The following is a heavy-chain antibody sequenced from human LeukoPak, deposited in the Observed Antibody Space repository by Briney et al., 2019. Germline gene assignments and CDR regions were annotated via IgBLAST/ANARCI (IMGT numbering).Heavy chain of an antibody. V-gene: IGHV3-30-3*01. CDR3: ARPKQQMVPSYEY. CDR2: ISYDGSIK. D-gene: IGHD6-13*01. Sequence: GRSLRLSCAASGFTSSSYPMHWVRQAPGKGLEWVALISYDGSIKYYADSVKGRFTISRDNSKNTLYLQVDSLRAEDTALYYCARPKQQMVPSYEYWGQGTLVTVSS. CDR1: GFTSSSYP. J-gene: IGHJ4*02.